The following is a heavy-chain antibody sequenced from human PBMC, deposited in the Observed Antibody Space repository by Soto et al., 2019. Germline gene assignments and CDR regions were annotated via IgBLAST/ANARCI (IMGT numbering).Heavy chain of an antibody. CDR3: ARNSLDYGHAFDI. D-gene: IGHD3-10*01. Sequence: PGGSLRLSCAASGFTFSSYGMHWVRQAPGKGLEWVALIWYDGNNQYYADSVKGRFTISRDNSKNTLYLQMNSLRAEDTAVYYCARNSLDYGHAFDIWGQGTKVTVSS. J-gene: IGHJ3*02. CDR1: GFTFSSYG. V-gene: IGHV3-33*01. CDR2: IWYDGNNQ.